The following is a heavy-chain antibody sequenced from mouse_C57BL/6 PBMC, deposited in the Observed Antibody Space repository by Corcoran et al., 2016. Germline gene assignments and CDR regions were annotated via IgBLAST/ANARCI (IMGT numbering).Heavy chain of an antibody. CDR1: GYTFTDYN. D-gene: IGHD1-1*01. Sequence: EVQLQQSGPELVKPGASVKIPCKASGYTFTDYNMDWVKQSHGKSLEWIGDINPNNGGTIYNQKFKGKATLTVDKSSSTAYVELRSLTSEDTAVYYCARGINYYGSSPAWFAYWGQGTLVTVSA. CDR2: INPNNGGT. CDR3: ARGINYYGSSPAWFAY. V-gene: IGHV1-18*01. J-gene: IGHJ3*01.